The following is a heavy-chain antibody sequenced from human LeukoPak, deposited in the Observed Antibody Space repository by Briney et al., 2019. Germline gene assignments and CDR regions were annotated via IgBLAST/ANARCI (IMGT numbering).Heavy chain of an antibody. D-gene: IGHD1-26*01. CDR2: ISYDGSDK. CDR1: GFTFSSYA. Sequence: GGSLRLSCAASGFTFSSYAMHWVRQAPGKGLEWVAVISYDGSDKYYAGSVKGRFTISRDNSKNTLYLQMNSLRAEDTAVYYCARDLYVRELDYWGQGTLVTVSS. J-gene: IGHJ4*02. CDR3: ARDLYVRELDY. V-gene: IGHV3-30-3*01.